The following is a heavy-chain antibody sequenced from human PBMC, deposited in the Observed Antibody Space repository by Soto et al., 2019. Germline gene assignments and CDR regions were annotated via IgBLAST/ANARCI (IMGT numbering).Heavy chain of an antibody. Sequence: QVQLVESGGGVVQPGRSLRLSCAASGFTFSSYGMHWVRQAPGKGLEWVAVISYDGSNKYYADSVKGRFTISRDNSKNTLYLQMNSLRAEDTAVYYCVKGREGFDLWGRGTLVTVSS. J-gene: IGHJ2*01. CDR1: GFTFSSYG. CDR2: ISYDGSNK. CDR3: VKGREGFDL. D-gene: IGHD1-26*01. V-gene: IGHV3-30*18.